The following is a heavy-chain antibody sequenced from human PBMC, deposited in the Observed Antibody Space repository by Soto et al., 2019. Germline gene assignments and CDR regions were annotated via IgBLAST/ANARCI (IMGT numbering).Heavy chain of an antibody. D-gene: IGHD2-2*01. V-gene: IGHV1-18*04. CDR1: GYTFTSYG. J-gene: IGHJ6*02. CDR3: ARTQGDSTSWPYYYYYGMDV. CDR2: ISAYNGNT. Sequence: QVQLVQSGAEVKKPGASVKVSCKASGYTFTSYGISWVRQAPGQGLEWMGWISAYNGNTNYAQKLQGIVTMTTDTSTSTAYMELRSLRSDDTAVYYCARTQGDSTSWPYYYYYGMDVWGQGTTVTVSS.